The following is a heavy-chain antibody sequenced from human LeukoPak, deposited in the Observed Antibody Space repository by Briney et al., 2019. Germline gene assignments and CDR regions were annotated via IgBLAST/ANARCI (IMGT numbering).Heavy chain of an antibody. CDR2: FHYSGST. Sequence: SETLSLTCTVSGYSIISGYSWEWIRQPPGKGLEWIGSFHYSGSTYYNPSLMSRVTISGDTSKNQFTLRLSSVTAADTAVYYCARAYCSSTSCYTEGWFDPWGQGTLVTVCS. CDR1: GYSIISGYS. V-gene: IGHV4-38-2*02. J-gene: IGHJ5*02. D-gene: IGHD2-2*02. CDR3: ARAYCSSTSCYTEGWFDP.